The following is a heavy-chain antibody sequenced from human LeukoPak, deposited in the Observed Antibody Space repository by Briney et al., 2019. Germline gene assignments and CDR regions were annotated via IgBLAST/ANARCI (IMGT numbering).Heavy chain of an antibody. D-gene: IGHD3-10*01. CDR2: IFYTGSA. Sequence: SETLSLTCTVSGGPINSRSYHWGWIRQPPGKGLEWIASIFYTGSAYYNPSLKSRVAISVDTSKNQFSLKLSSVTAADTAVYYCARHSSMMMGFGDFDYWGQGTLVTVSS. CDR3: ARHSSMMMGFGDFDY. J-gene: IGHJ4*02. CDR1: GGPINSRSYH. V-gene: IGHV4-39*01.